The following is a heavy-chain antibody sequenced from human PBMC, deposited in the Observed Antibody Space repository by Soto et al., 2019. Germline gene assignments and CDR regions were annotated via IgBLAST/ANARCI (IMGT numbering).Heavy chain of an antibody. CDR2: ISGSGGST. Sequence: EVQLLESGGGLVQPGGSLRLSCAASGFTFSSYAMSWVRQAPGKGLEWVSAISGSGGSTYYADSVKGRFTISRDNSKNTLYLQMNSLRAEDTAVYYCVSFPGGYCSSTSCYTPFYYYYGMDVWGQGTTVTVSS. D-gene: IGHD2-2*02. CDR1: GFTFSSYA. J-gene: IGHJ6*02. CDR3: VSFPGGYCSSTSCYTPFYYYYGMDV. V-gene: IGHV3-23*01.